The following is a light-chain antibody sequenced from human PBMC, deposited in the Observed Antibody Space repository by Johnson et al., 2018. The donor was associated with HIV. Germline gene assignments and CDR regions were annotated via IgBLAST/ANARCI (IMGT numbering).Light chain of an antibody. CDR1: TSNIGNNY. J-gene: IGLJ1*01. CDR2: KNN. V-gene: IGLV1-51*02. Sequence: QSVLTQPPSVSAAPGQRVTISCSGSTSNIGNNYVSWYQQLPGTAPKLLIYKNNERPSGIPDRFSGSKSGTSATLGISGLQTGDEADYYCGTWDSRLNVYLFGPGTKVTVL. CDR3: GTWDSRLNVYL.